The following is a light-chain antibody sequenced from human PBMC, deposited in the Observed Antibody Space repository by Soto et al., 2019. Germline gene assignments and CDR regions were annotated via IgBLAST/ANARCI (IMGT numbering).Light chain of an antibody. CDR3: QQYGSSPPIT. V-gene: IGKV3-20*01. CDR1: QSVSSSY. J-gene: IGKJ5*01. Sequence: IGLTQSPGTLSLSPRERPTLSCRPSQSVSSSYLACYQQKPGQAPRLLIYGASSRATGIPDRFSGSGSGTDFTLTISRLEPEDFAVYYCQQYGSSPPITFGQGTRLE. CDR2: GAS.